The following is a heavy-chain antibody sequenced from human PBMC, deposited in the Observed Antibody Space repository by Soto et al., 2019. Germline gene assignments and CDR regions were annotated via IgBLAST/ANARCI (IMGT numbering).Heavy chain of an antibody. J-gene: IGHJ4*02. Sequence: PGGSLRLSCAASGFTFSNYWMSWVRQAPGKGLEWVAIIKQDGSERSYVDSVKGRFTISRDNAKNSLYLQMNSLRAEDTAVYYCASMGYHYGSGSYPLDYWGQGTLVTVSS. CDR2: IKQDGSER. D-gene: IGHD3-10*01. CDR1: GFTFSNYW. V-gene: IGHV3-7*03. CDR3: ASMGYHYGSGSYPLDY.